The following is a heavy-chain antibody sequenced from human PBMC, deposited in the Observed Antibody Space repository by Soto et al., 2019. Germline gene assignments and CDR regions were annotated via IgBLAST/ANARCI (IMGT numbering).Heavy chain of an antibody. J-gene: IGHJ6*02. CDR1: GGSISSGGYY. CDR2: IYYSGST. Sequence: SETLSLTXTVSGGSISSGGYYWSWIRQHPGKGLEWIGYIYYSGSTYYNPSLKSRVTISVDTSKNQFSLKLSSVTAADTAVYYCARDQSSFDFWSGYPYYYYGMDVWGQGTTVTVSS. D-gene: IGHD3-3*01. CDR3: ARDQSSFDFWSGYPYYYYGMDV. V-gene: IGHV4-31*02.